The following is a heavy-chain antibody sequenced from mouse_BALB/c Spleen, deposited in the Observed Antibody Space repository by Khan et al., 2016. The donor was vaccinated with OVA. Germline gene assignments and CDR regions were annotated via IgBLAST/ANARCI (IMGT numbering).Heavy chain of an antibody. CDR2: ISSAGSYT. CDR1: GFTFSNYD. D-gene: IGHD2-2*01. J-gene: IGHJ3*01. V-gene: IGHV5-6*01. CDR3: ASRGYDEAWFAY. Sequence: EVELVESGGDLVKPGGSLKLSCAASGFTFSNYDMSWVRQTPDKRLGWVATISSAGSYTYYPDSVKGRFTISRDNAKNTLYLQLSSLKSEDTAMYYWASRGYDEAWFAYWGHGTLVTVSA.